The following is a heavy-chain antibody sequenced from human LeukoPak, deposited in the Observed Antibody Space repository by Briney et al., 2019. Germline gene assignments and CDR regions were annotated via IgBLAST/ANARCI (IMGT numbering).Heavy chain of an antibody. Sequence: ASVTVSCKASGYTFTDYYIHWVHQAPGQGLEWMGWVNPNSGGTNYAQKFQGRVTMTRDTSIGTAYMELRRLTSDDTALYYCARNVGPSGGPYYFDYWGQGTLVTVSS. CDR2: VNPNSGGT. CDR3: ARNVGPSGGPYYFDY. V-gene: IGHV1-2*02. CDR1: GYTFTDYY. J-gene: IGHJ4*02. D-gene: IGHD1-26*01.